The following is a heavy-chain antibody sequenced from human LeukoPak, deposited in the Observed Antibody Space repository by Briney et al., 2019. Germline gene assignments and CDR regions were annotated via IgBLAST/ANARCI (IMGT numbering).Heavy chain of an antibody. V-gene: IGHV3-64D*09. J-gene: IGHJ6*02. CDR2: IVSNGDST. D-gene: IGHD3-22*01. CDR1: GFTFSRYG. CDR3: VNPGWYYDSSGYSYYDGMDF. Sequence: PGGSLRLSCSASGFTFSRYGMHWVRQAPGKGLEYVSAIVSNGDSTYYADSVKGRFTISRDNAKDTLYLQMSSLRPDDTAVYYCVNPGWYYDSSGYSYYDGMDFWGQGTTVTVSS.